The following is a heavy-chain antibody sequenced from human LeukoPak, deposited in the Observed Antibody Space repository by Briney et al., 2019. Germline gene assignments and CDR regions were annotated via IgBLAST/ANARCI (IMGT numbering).Heavy chain of an antibody. J-gene: IGHJ6*02. CDR3: ARDIASSTSYYYGMDV. CDR1: GFSFSNHG. D-gene: IGHD2-2*01. CDR2: IWYDGSNK. Sequence: PGGSLRLSCAASGFSFSNHGMHWVRQAPGKGLEWVTGIWYDGSNKKYADSVKGRFIISRDNAKNSLYLQMNSLRAEDTAVYYCARDIASSTSYYYGMDVWGQGTTVTVSS. V-gene: IGHV3-33*01.